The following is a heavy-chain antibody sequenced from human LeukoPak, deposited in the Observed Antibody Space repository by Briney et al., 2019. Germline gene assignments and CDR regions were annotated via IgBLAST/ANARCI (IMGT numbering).Heavy chain of an antibody. J-gene: IGHJ3*02. CDR1: GFTFSSYS. CDR2: ISSSSSTI. CDR3: ARAKRNGFDI. Sequence: GGSLRLSCAASGFTFSSYSMNWVRQAPGKGLEWVSYISSSSSTICYADSVKGRFAISRDNAMNSVYLQMNSLRAEDTAVYYCARAKRNGFDIWGQGTMVTVSS. V-gene: IGHV3-48*01.